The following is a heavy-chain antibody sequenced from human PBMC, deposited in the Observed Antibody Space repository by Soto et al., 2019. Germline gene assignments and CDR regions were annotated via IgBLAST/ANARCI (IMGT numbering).Heavy chain of an antibody. D-gene: IGHD2-15*01. CDR2: IYYGGSS. CDR3: ARCSGGTCYYGLDV. J-gene: IGHJ6*02. V-gene: IGHV4-61*03. CDR1: GDSIGSGSYF. Sequence: ETLSLTCTVSGDSIGSGSYFWTWLRQPPGKGLEWIAYIYYGGSSNYNPSLESRVTISLGTSNNHFSLRLRSATAADTAVYYCARCSGGTCYYGLDVWGQGTTVTVSS.